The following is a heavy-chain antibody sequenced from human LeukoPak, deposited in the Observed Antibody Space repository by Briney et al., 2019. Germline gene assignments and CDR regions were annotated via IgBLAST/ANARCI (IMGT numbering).Heavy chain of an antibody. D-gene: IGHD5-18*01. Sequence: ASVKVSCKASGYTFTSYAMNWVRQAPGQGLEWMGWINTNTGNPTYAQGFTGRFVFSLDTSVSTAYLQISSLKAEDTAVYYCARVPRVGGYSYGSYYYGMDVWGQGTTVTVSS. J-gene: IGHJ6*02. CDR3: ARVPRVGGYSYGSYYYGMDV. CDR2: INTNTGNP. CDR1: GYTFTSYA. V-gene: IGHV7-4-1*02.